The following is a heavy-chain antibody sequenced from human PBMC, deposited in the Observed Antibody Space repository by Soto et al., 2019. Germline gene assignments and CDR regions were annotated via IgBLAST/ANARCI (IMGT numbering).Heavy chain of an antibody. CDR2: IFHSGNT. CDR3: ARHIRYTYGYFPPYIDQ. D-gene: IGHD5-18*01. V-gene: IGHV4-39*01. CDR1: GGAIIDTNYY. J-gene: IGHJ4*02. Sequence: QLLLQESGPGLVKPSETLSLTCTVSGGAIIDTNYYWGWIRQPPGKGLEWIGRIFHSGNTYYKPSLESRFTISVDTSKNQFSLMLNSVTAADTAIYYCARHIRYTYGYFPPYIDQGGQGTLFTVSS.